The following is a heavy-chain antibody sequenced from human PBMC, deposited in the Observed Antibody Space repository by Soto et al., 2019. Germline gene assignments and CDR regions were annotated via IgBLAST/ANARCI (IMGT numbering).Heavy chain of an antibody. D-gene: IGHD7-27*01. V-gene: IGHV4-31*03. Sequence: SETLSLTCTVSGGSIRSGGYNWSWIRQLPGKGLEWIGYIFHTGNTYYNPSLKSRVTISVDTSQNQFSLRLSSVTAADTALYYCARDLGKLKPPAQWGQGVRDTVT. CDR2: IFHTGNT. CDR3: ARDLGKLKPPAQ. CDR1: GGSIRSGGYN. J-gene: IGHJ1*01.